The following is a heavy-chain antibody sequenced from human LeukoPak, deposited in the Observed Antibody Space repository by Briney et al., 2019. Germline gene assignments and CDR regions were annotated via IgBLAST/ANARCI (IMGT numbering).Heavy chain of an antibody. CDR1: GGSISSSSYY. Sequence: SETLSLTCTVSGGSISSSSYYWGWIRQPPGKGLECIGSIYYSGSTYYNPSLKSRVTISVDTSKNQFSLKLSSVTAADTAVSYCARLRTVAAAGIIWFDPWCQGTLVTVSS. CDR2: IYYSGST. CDR3: ARLRTVAAAGIIWFDP. J-gene: IGHJ5*02. D-gene: IGHD6-13*01. V-gene: IGHV4-39*01.